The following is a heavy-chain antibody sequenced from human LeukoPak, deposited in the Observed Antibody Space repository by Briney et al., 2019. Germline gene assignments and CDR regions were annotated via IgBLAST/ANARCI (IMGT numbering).Heavy chain of an antibody. J-gene: IGHJ5*02. D-gene: IGHD3-22*01. CDR1: GGSISSSSYY. CDR3: AGEEGLRYYYDGGRSRWFDP. Sequence: SETLSLTCTVSGGSISSSSYYWGWIRQPPGKGLEWLGSICYSGSTYYNPSLKSRVTISVDTSKKQFSLKLSSVTAADTAVYYCAGEEGLRYYYDGGRSRWFDPWGQGTLVTVSS. CDR2: ICYSGST. V-gene: IGHV4-39*07.